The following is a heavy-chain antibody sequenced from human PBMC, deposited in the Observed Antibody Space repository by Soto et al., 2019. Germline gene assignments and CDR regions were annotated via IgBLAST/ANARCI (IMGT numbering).Heavy chain of an antibody. V-gene: IGHV4-39*01. CDR1: GESMSNTAYY. CDR2: IFYTGSA. Sequence: QLQLQESGPGLVKPSETLSLTCNVSGESMSNTAYYWGWIRQTPGKGLEWIGSIFYTGSAYYNSSLKSRVTISVDTSKNQFSLKLLSVAAADTAIYYCASLKSTYSGSYYGGGFFDYWCQGSLVTVSS. D-gene: IGHD1-26*01. J-gene: IGHJ4*02. CDR3: ASLKSTYSGSYYGGGFFDY.